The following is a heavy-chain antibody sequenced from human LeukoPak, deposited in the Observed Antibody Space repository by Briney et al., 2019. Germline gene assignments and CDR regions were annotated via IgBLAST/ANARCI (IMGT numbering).Heavy chain of an antibody. CDR2: IYFDGRTR. CDR1: GFRFRSYA. D-gene: IGHD2-15*01. J-gene: IGHJ6*02. V-gene: IGHV3-33*03. Sequence: GGSLRLSCAASGFRFRSYAMNWVRQAPGKGLEGVAIIYFDGRTRYYADSVKGRFTISRDNSRDTLYLQMNSLRGEDTAVYYCASPFTLADNYHYVMDVWGQGTTVTV. CDR3: ASPFTLADNYHYVMDV.